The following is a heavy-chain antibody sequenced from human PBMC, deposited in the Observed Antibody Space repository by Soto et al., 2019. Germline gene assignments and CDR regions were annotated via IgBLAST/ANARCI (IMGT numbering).Heavy chain of an antibody. CDR3: AKDRRAGGNYGFYSDF. CDR1: GFTFSSYG. Sequence: EVQLLESGGGLVQPGGSLRLSCAASGFTFSSYGMTWVRQAPGKGLEWVSFSSATGAGTYYADSVKGRFTISRDNSKNTLYLQMTSLRADDPAVYSCAKDRRAGGNYGFYSDFWGQGALVIVSS. V-gene: IGHV3-23*01. CDR2: SSATGAGT. J-gene: IGHJ4*02. D-gene: IGHD1-7*01.